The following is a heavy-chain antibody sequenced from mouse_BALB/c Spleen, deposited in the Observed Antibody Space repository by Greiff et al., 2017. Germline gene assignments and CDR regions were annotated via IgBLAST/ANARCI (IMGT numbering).Heavy chain of an antibody. CDR1: GFNIKDYY. D-gene: IGHD2-4*01. Sequence: VQLQQSGAELVRPGALVKLSCKASGFNIKDYYMHWVKQRPEQGLEWIGWIDPENGNTIYDPKFQGKASITADTSSNTAYLQLSSLTSEDTAVYYCARAITTSWFAYWGQGTLVTVSA. V-gene: IGHV14-1*02. J-gene: IGHJ3*01. CDR3: ARAITTSWFAY. CDR2: IDPENGNT.